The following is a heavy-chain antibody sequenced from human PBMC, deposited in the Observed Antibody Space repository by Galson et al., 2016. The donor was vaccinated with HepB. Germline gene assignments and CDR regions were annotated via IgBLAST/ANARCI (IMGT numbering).Heavy chain of an antibody. J-gene: IGHJ3*02. CDR1: GYTFTSYG. Sequence: SVKVSCKASGYTFTSYGISWVRQAPGQGLEWMGWISAYRGDTYYAQKLQGRVTMTTDTSTSTAYMELRSLRSDDTAVYYCARAIRAYCGGDCLGVFDIWGQGTMVTVSS. CDR2: ISAYRGDT. V-gene: IGHV1-18*01. D-gene: IGHD2-21*02. CDR3: ARAIRAYCGGDCLGVFDI.